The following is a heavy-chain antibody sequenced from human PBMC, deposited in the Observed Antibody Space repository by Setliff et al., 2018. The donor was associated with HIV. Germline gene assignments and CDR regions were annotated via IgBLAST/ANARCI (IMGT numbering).Heavy chain of an antibody. CDR2: IHYSGSI. Sequence: SETLSLTCTVSGGSISSGVYYWSWIRHHPGKGLEWIGYIHYSGSIYYNPSLKSRVTISVDTSKNQFSLKLSSVTAADTAVYYCARVCPPVRYNFWSGYYPKAGYFDYWGQGARVTVSS. V-gene: IGHV4-31*03. CDR3: ARVCPPVRYNFWSGYYPKAGYFDY. J-gene: IGHJ4*02. CDR1: GGSISSGVYY. D-gene: IGHD3-3*01.